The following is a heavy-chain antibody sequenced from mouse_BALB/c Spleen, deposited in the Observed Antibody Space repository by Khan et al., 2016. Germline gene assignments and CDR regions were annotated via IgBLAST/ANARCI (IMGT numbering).Heavy chain of an antibody. CDR2: INPDSSTI. D-gene: IGHD1-1*01. Sequence: EVKLLESGGGLVQPGGSLKLSCAASGFDFSRYLMSWVRQAPGKGLEWIGEINPDSSTINYTPSLKDKFIISRDNAENTLYLQLSKVRSEDTALYYCSRLVDYGTMDYWGKGTSVTVSS. V-gene: IGHV4-1*02. J-gene: IGHJ4*01. CDR3: SRLVDYGTMDY. CDR1: GFDFSRYL.